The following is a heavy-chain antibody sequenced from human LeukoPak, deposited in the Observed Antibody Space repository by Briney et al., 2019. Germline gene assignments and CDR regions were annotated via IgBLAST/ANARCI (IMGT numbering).Heavy chain of an antibody. CDR1: GYTFTGYH. D-gene: IGHD2-8*01. Sequence: ASVKVSCKASGYTFTGYHMHWVRQAPGQGLEWMGWINPNSGGTNYAQKFQGRVTMTRDTSISTAYMELSRLRSDDTAVYYCAASTYCTNGVCSNYFDYWGQGTLVTVSS. J-gene: IGHJ4*02. V-gene: IGHV1-2*02. CDR2: INPNSGGT. CDR3: AASTYCTNGVCSNYFDY.